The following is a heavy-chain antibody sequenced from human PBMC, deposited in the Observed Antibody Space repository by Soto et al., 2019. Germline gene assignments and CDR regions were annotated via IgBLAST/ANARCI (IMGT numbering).Heavy chain of an antibody. V-gene: IGHV3-33*01. CDR1: GFTFSGHA. CDR3: ARDGQGLAPYALDV. D-gene: IGHD6-19*01. J-gene: IGHJ6*02. Sequence: QVQLVESGGGVAQPGRSLRLSCTVSGFTFSGHAMHWVGQAPGKGLEWVTQIWYDGSNKYYAESVKGRFTISRDNSKNTLHLQMNSLRVEDTAVYYCARDGQGLAPYALDVWGQGTSVTVSS. CDR2: IWYDGSNK.